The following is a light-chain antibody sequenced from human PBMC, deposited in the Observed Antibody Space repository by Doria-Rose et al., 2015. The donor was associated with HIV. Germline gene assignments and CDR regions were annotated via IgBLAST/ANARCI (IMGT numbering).Light chain of an antibody. CDR3: QQTYSSPPWT. V-gene: IGKV1-39*01. CDR2: AAS. J-gene: IGKJ1*01. CDR1: QTVSTY. Sequence: DIRLTQSPSSLSASVGERVTITCRASQTVSTYLNWFQQEPGKAPKLLIYAASRLQSGVPSRFSGSGSGTDFTLTISGLQPGDFATYYCQQTYSSPPWTSGQGTKVEMK.